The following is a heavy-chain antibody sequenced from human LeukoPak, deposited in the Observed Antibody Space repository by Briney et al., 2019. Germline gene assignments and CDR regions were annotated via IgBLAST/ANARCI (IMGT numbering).Heavy chain of an antibody. D-gene: IGHD4-11*01. J-gene: IGHJ4*02. CDR2: INPNNGGT. CDR1: GYTFTGYN. Sequence: ASVKVSCKASGYTFTGYNMHWGRQAPGQGLEWMGWINPNNGGTIYAQKFRGRVTMTRDTSISTAYMELSSLRSDDTAVYYCARPLNDYTFDYWGQGTLVTVSS. V-gene: IGHV1-2*02. CDR3: ARPLNDYTFDY.